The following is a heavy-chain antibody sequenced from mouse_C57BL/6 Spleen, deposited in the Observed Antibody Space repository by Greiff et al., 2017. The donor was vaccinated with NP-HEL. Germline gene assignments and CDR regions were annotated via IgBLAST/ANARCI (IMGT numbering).Heavy chain of an antibody. CDR2: ISNGGGST. D-gene: IGHD3-1*01. J-gene: IGHJ4*01. CDR3: ARHESGGGYAMDY. V-gene: IGHV5-12*01. CDR1: GFTFSDYY. Sequence: EVKLMESGGGLVQPGGSLKLSCAASGFTFSDYYMYWVRQTPEKRLEWVAYISNGGGSTYYPDTVKGRFTISRDNAKHTLYLQMSRLKSEDTAMYYFARHESGGGYAMDYWGQGTSVTVSS.